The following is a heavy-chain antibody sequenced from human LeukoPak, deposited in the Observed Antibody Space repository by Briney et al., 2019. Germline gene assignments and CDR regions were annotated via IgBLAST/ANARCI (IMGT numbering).Heavy chain of an antibody. CDR1: GGSFSGYY. Sequence: SETLPLTCAVYGGSFSGYYWSWIRQPPGKGLEWIGEINHSGSTNYNPSLKSRVTISVDTSKNQFSLKLSSVTAADTAVYYCARRRIYSSSWTNWFDPWGQGTLVTVSS. CDR2: INHSGST. V-gene: IGHV4-34*01. J-gene: IGHJ5*02. D-gene: IGHD6-13*01. CDR3: ARRRIYSSSWTNWFDP.